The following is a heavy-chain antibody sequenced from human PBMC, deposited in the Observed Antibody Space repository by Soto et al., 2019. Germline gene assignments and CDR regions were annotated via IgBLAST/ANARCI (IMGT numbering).Heavy chain of an antibody. CDR1: GYTFTSYG. Sequence: GASVKVSCKASGYTFTSYGISWVRQAPGQGLEWMGWISAYNGNTNYAQKLQGRVTMTTDTSTSTAYMELRSLRSDDTAVYYCAAAYCSGGSCYLVLDYWGQGTLVTVSS. D-gene: IGHD2-15*01. CDR3: AAAYCSGGSCYLVLDY. J-gene: IGHJ4*02. CDR2: ISAYNGNT. V-gene: IGHV1-18*01.